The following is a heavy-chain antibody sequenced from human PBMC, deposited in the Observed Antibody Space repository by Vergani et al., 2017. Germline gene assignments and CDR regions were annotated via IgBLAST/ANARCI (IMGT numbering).Heavy chain of an antibody. D-gene: IGHD6-13*01. CDR1: GFTFSSYW. V-gene: IGHV3-7*01. Sequence: EVQLVESGGGLVQPGGSLRLSCAASGFTFSSYWTSWVRQAPGKGLEWVANIKQDGSEKYYVDSVKGRFTISRDNAKNSLYLQMNSLRAEDTAVYYCARDGVAAAGTHPLRYYYYYGMDVWGQGTTVTVSS. J-gene: IGHJ6*02. CDR2: IKQDGSEK. CDR3: ARDGVAAAGTHPLRYYYYYGMDV.